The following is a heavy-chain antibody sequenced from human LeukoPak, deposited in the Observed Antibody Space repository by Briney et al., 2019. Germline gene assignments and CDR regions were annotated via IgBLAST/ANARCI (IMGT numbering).Heavy chain of an antibody. CDR3: ARDELWFFDI. J-gene: IGHJ3*02. D-gene: IGHD5-18*01. V-gene: IGHV1-46*01. Sequence: ASVKVSCKASGYTFTSYYMHWVRQAPGQGLEWMGIINPSGGSTSYAQRFQGRVAMTRDTSTSTVYMELSSLRSEDTAVYYCARDELWFFDIWGQGTMVTVSS. CDR1: GYTFTSYY. CDR2: INPSGGST.